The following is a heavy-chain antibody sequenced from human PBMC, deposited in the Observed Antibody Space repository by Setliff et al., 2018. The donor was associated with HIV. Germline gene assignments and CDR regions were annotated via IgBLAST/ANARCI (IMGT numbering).Heavy chain of an antibody. D-gene: IGHD3-10*01. Sequence: SETLSLTCLVFGYSINDGYHWGWIRQSPRKGLEWIGSIYNSGRASYNPSRRSRASLSIDTSKNRFSLRLNPVTAADTAVYYCARSGFGYYYYYMDVWGKGTTVTVSS. CDR2: IYNSGRA. CDR3: ARSGFGYYYYYMDV. J-gene: IGHJ6*03. V-gene: IGHV4-38-2*01. CDR1: GYSINDGYH.